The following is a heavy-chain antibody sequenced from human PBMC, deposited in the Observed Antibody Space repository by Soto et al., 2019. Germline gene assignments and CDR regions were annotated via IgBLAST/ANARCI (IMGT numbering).Heavy chain of an antibody. J-gene: IGHJ6*02. CDR2: ISGSGGST. D-gene: IGHD3-10*01. CDR1: GFTFSSYA. Sequence: PGGSLRLSCAASGFTFSSYAMSWVRQAPGKGLEWVSAISGSGGSTYYADSVKGRFTISRDNSKNTLYLQMNSLRAEDTAVYYRANYRFGPYDHYYYYGMDVWGQGTTVTVSS. CDR3: ANYRFGPYDHYYYYGMDV. V-gene: IGHV3-23*01.